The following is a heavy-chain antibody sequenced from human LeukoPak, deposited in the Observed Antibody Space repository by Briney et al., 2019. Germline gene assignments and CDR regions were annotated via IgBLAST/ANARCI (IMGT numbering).Heavy chain of an antibody. V-gene: IGHV1-2*06. D-gene: IGHD3-3*01. CDR1: GYTFTGYY. J-gene: IGHJ3*02. CDR3: AANDFWSGPDDAFDI. CDR2: INPNSGGT. Sequence: GAPVKVSCKASGYTFTGYYMHWVRQAPGQGLEWMGRINPNSGGTNYAQKFQGRVTMTRDTSISTAYMELSRLRSDDTAVYYCAANDFWSGPDDAFDIWGQGTMVTVSS.